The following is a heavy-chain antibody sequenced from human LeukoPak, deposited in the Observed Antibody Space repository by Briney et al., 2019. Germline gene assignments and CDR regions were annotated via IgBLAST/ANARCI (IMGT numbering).Heavy chain of an antibody. CDR2: SNPSGGST. D-gene: IGHD2-15*01. Sequence: GASVNVFCKASGYTFINFYMYWVRQAPGQGLEWMGKSNPSGGSTSYAQKFQGRVTMIRDTSTSTVYMELSSLRSEDTAVYYCARGINFPPGFDSWGQGTLVTVSP. V-gene: IGHV1-46*01. CDR3: ARGINFPPGFDS. CDR1: GYTFINFY. J-gene: IGHJ4*02.